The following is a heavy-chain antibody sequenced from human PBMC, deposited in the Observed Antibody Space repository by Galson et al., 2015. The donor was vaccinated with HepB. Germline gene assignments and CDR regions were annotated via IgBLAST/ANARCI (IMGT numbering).Heavy chain of an antibody. V-gene: IGHV1-69*13. D-gene: IGHD2-15*01. J-gene: IGHJ4*02. CDR2: IIPIFGTA. CDR3: ARDEVTGGRYCSGGSCYSPPGY. Sequence: SVKVSCKASGGTFSSYAISWVRQAPGQGLEWMGGIIPIFGTANYAQKFQGRVTITADESTSTAYMELSSLRSEDTAVYYCARDEVTGGRYCSGGSCYSPPGYWGQGTLVTVSS. CDR1: GGTFSSYA.